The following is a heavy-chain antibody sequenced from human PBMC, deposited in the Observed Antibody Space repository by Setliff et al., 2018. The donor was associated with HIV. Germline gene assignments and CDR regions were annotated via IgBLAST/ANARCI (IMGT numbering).Heavy chain of an antibody. D-gene: IGHD6-6*01. CDR1: GDSINNYH. Sequence: LSLTCTVSGDSINNYHWSRIRQPPGEGLEFLGFFHYRGSPIYNPSLKSRVNISVDTSKNQFSLNLTSVTAADTAVYYCARSVARDYWYFGHWGRGTLVTVSS. J-gene: IGHJ2*01. CDR2: FHYRGSP. CDR3: ARSVARDYWYFGH. V-gene: IGHV4-59*01.